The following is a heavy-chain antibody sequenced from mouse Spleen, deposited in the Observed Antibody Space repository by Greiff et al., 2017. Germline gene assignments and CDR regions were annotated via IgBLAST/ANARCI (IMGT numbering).Heavy chain of an antibody. J-gene: IGHJ3*01. Sequence: VKLQQSGAELVKPGASVKMSCKASGYTFTSYWITWVKQRPGQGLEWIGDIYPGSGSTNYNEKFKSKATLTVDTSSSTAYMQLSSLTSEDSAVYYCARLGDGYSPWFAYWGQGTLVTVSA. CDR2: IYPGSGST. D-gene: IGHD2-3*01. V-gene: IGHV1-55*01. CDR1: GYTFTSYW. CDR3: ARLGDGYSPWFAY.